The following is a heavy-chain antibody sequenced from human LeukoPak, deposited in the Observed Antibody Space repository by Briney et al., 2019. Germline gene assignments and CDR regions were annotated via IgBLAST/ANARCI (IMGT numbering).Heavy chain of an antibody. V-gene: IGHV1-46*01. D-gene: IGHD2-2*01. CDR1: GYTLTSYY. CDR3: ARDLPSSTSTDGMDV. J-gene: IGHJ6*02. Sequence: ASVKVSCKASGYTLTSYYMHWVRQAPGQGLEWMGIINPSGGSTSYAQKFQGRVTMTRDTSTSTVYMELSSLRSEDTAVYYCARDLPSSTSTDGMDVWGQGTTVTVSS. CDR2: INPSGGST.